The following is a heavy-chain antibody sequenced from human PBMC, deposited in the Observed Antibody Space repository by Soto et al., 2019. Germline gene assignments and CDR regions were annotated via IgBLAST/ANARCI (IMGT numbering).Heavy chain of an antibody. CDR1: GYTFTSYG. V-gene: IGHV1-18*01. Sequence: ASVKVSCKASGYTFTSYGISWVRQAPGQGLEWMGWISAYNGNTNYAQKLQGRVTMTTDTSTSTAYMELRSLRSDDTAVYYCARDWDNWNPTSRDAFDIRGRGTMVTVSS. J-gene: IGHJ3*02. D-gene: IGHD1-20*01. CDR3: ARDWDNWNPTSRDAFDI. CDR2: ISAYNGNT.